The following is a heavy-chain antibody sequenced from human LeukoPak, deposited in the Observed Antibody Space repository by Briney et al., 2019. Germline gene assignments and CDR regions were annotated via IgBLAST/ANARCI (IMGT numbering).Heavy chain of an antibody. Sequence: PGGSLRLSCAASGVTFSRYAMSWVRQAPGKGPECVSVITGSGGSTYYADSVKARFTISRDNSKNTLYLQMNSLRVEDTAVYYCANSITIFGVVLPPIDYWGQGTLVTVSS. CDR1: GVTFSRYA. CDR2: ITGSGGST. V-gene: IGHV3-23*01. J-gene: IGHJ4*02. D-gene: IGHD3-3*01. CDR3: ANSITIFGVVLPPIDY.